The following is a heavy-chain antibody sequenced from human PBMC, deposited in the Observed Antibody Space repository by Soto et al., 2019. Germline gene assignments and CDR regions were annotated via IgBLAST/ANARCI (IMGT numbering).Heavy chain of an antibody. V-gene: IGHV4-38-2*01. CDR2: IYHAGSV. Sequence: NPSETRSLTCAVSGYSIGRGYYWALIRQSPGKGLEWIGSIYHAGSVYYNPSLNGRVALSMDTSKNHFSLKLTSVTAADTAVYYCARTFDYYGMDVWGQGTTVTVS. J-gene: IGHJ6*02. CDR1: GYSIGRGYY. CDR3: ARTFDYYGMDV.